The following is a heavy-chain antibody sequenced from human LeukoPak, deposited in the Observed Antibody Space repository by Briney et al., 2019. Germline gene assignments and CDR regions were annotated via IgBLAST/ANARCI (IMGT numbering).Heavy chain of an antibody. J-gene: IGHJ4*02. Sequence: GGSLRLSCAASGFTVSSNHMSWVRQAPGKGLEWVSVIHSGGTIYYADSVKGRFTISRDNSKNTVYLEMNSLRAEDTAVYYCARDGENHYYDYWGQGTLVTVST. CDR3: ARDGENHYYDY. CDR2: IHSGGTI. V-gene: IGHV3-66*01. D-gene: IGHD7-27*01. CDR1: GFTVSSNH.